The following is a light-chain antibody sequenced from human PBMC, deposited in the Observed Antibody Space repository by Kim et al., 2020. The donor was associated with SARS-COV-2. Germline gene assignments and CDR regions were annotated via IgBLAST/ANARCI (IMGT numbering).Light chain of an antibody. J-gene: IGKJ2*02. CDR2: DAS. CDR1: QSVASEY. CDR3: QQYGTSPCT. V-gene: IGKV3-20*01. Sequence: FAPGETATLSGRASQSVASEYLAWYQQKPGQAPRLLIFDASTRASGISDRFSGSGSGTDFFLTISRLEPEDFAVYFCQQYGTSPCTFGQGTKLEI.